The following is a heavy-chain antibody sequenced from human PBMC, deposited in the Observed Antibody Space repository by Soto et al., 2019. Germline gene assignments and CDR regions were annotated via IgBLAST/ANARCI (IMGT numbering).Heavy chain of an antibody. Sequence: QVQLVQSGAEVKKLGSSVKVSCKASGGTFSSYAISWVRQAPGQGLEWMGGIIPIFGTANYAQKFQGRVRITGDESRSTANRGRGGWSLGETAGFYGAGISLGGGWWGNGSAPWGRETLVTVSP. J-gene: IGHJ5*02. D-gene: IGHD2-8*02. CDR3: AGISLGGGWWGNGSAP. CDR1: GGTFSSYA. CDR2: IIPIFGTA. V-gene: IGHV1-69*01.